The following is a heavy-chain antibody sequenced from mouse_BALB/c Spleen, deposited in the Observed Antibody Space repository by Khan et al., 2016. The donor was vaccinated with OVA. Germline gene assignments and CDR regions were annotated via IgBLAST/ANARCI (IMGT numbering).Heavy chain of an antibody. V-gene: IGHV2-6-7*01. CDR3: ARSYYGNYREAMDY. J-gene: IGHJ4*01. CDR2: IWGDGST. CDR1: GFSLNGYG. Sequence: QVQLKQSGPGLVAPSQSLSITCTVSGFSLNGYGVHWVRQPPGKGLEWLGMIWGDGSTDYNSALKSRLSISKAKSKSQVFLKSNSLQTDDTAMYYCARSYYGNYREAMDYWGQGTSVTGSS. D-gene: IGHD2-10*01.